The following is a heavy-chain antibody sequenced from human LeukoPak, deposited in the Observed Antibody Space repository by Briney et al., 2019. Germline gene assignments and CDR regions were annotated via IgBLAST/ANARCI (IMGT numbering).Heavy chain of an antibody. J-gene: IGHJ5*02. CDR1: GGSISPHY. Sequence: PSETLSLTCTVSGGSISPHYWSWIRQPPGRGLEGIGYISYSGSTNYNPSLKSRVTISADTSKNQFSLRLTSVTAADTAVYYCARGGASSNWFDPWGQGTLVTVSS. CDR2: ISYSGST. D-gene: IGHD4/OR15-4a*01. CDR3: ARGGASSNWFDP. V-gene: IGHV4-59*11.